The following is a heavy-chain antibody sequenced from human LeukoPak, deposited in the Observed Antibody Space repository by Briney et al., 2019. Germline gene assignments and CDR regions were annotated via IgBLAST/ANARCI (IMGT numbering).Heavy chain of an antibody. CDR1: GASISSSSYY. CDR3: ARQVRARATVDY. Sequence: SETLSLTCSVSGASISSSSYYWGWVRQPPGTGLEWIGSTFYSGSTYHNPSLKSRVTISVDTSKNQFSLKVSSVTAADTAVYYCARQVRARATVDYWGQGTLVTVSS. CDR2: TFYSGST. J-gene: IGHJ4*02. D-gene: IGHD6-6*01. V-gene: IGHV4-39*01.